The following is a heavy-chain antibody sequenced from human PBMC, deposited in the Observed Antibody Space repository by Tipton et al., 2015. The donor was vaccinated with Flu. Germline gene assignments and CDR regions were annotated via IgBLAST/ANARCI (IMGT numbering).Heavy chain of an antibody. CDR2: IPFDGSTH. CDR1: GFSFRTYA. V-gene: IGHV3-30-3*01. Sequence: SLRLSCVASGFSFRTYAMHWVRQAPGKGLEWVAVIPFDGSTHFCADSVKGRFTVSRDNSRNILYLQMNSLRPADTALYYCARGASTSWYQRLQEIDHWGQGTLVNVPS. D-gene: IGHD2-2*01. CDR3: ARGASTSWYQRLQEIDH. J-gene: IGHJ4*02.